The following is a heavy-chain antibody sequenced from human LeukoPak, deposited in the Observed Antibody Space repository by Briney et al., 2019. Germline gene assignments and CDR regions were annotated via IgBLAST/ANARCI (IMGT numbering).Heavy chain of an antibody. CDR3: ARGKKVSLYYFDY. V-gene: IGHV3-33*01. CDR1: GFTFSSYG. J-gene: IGHJ4*02. CDR2: IWYDGNNK. D-gene: IGHD5/OR15-5a*01. Sequence: GGSLRLSCAASGFTFSSYGMHWVRQAPGKGLEWVAVIWYDGNNKYYADSVKGRFTISRDNSKNTLYLQMNSLRAEDTAVYYCARGKKVSLYYFDYWGQGTLVTVSS.